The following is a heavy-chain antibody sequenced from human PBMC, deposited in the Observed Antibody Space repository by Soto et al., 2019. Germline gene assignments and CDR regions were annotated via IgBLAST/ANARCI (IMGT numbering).Heavy chain of an antibody. Sequence: PSETLSLTCAVLGGNMSGYFWSWIRQPPGRGLEWIGEISRGGDTNYNSSLKSRLSISVDTSKNQFSLNLKSVTAADTAVYFCERENWTDDYEGFIEFWGQGTLVTVSS. D-gene: IGHD3-22*01. CDR1: GGNMSGYF. CDR2: ISRGGDT. J-gene: IGHJ4*02. CDR3: ERENWTDDYEGFIEF. V-gene: IGHV4-34*01.